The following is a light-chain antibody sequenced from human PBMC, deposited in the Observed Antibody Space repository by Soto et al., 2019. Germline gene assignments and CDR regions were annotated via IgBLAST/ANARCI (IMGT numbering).Light chain of an antibody. J-gene: IGKJ1*01. CDR3: QQYNNYPWT. Sequence: IHMTQSPSTLPASVGDRVTITCRASQSISNWLAWYQQKPGKAPNLLIYDASSLKSGVPSRFSGSGSGTEFTLTISSLQPDDFAAYYCQQYNNYPWTFGQGTKVDIK. V-gene: IGKV1-5*01. CDR2: DAS. CDR1: QSISNW.